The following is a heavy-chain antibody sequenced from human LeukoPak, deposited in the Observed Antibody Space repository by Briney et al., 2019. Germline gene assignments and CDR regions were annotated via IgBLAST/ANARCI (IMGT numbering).Heavy chain of an antibody. V-gene: IGHV3-21*04. CDR3: AKDPGYAIYYFDY. Sequence: GGSLRLSCAASGFTFSSDSMNWVRQAPGKGLEWVSSISSSSSYIYYADSVKGRFTISRDNAKNSLYLQMNSLRAEDTAVYYCAKDPGYAIYYFDYWGQGTLVTVSS. D-gene: IGHD3-9*01. CDR2: ISSSSSYI. CDR1: GFTFSSDS. J-gene: IGHJ4*02.